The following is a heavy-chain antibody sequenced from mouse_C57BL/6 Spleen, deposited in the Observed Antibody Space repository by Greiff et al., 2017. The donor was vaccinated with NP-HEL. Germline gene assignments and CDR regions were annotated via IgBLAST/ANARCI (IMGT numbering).Heavy chain of an antibody. J-gene: IGHJ3*01. CDR2: INPSSGYT. CDR1: GYTFTSYT. CDR3: ARDDDYDDGWFAY. D-gene: IGHD2-4*01. V-gene: IGHV1-4*01. Sequence: VMLVESGAELARPGASVKMSCKASGYTFTSYTMHWVKQRPGQGLEWIGYINPSSGYTKYNQKYKVKATLTADKSSSTAYMQLSSLASEDSAVYYCARDDDYDDGWFAYWSQGTLVTVSA.